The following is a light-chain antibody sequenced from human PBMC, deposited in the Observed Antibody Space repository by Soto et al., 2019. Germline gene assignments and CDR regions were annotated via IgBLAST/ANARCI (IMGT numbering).Light chain of an antibody. CDR3: AAWDDSLNGPV. CDR1: SSNIGSDT. Sequence: QSVLTQPHSASGTPGQRVTISCSGSSSNIGSDTVNWYQQLPGTAPKLLIYSNNQRPSGVPERFSGSKSGTSASLAISGLQSEDEADYYCAAWDDSLNGPVFGTGTKLTVL. J-gene: IGLJ1*01. CDR2: SNN. V-gene: IGLV1-44*01.